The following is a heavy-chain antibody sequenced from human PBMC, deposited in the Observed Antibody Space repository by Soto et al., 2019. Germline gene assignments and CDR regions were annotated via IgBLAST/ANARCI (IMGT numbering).Heavy chain of an antibody. V-gene: IGHV1-18*01. CDR2: ISLYSDGT. D-gene: IGHD2-2*01. CDR1: GYTFSNYG. J-gene: IGHJ5*02. CDR3: ARVVPGAEDWFGP. Sequence: GDSGKVAGKTSGYTFSNYGITWVRHAPGQPLEWLGWISLYSDGTNYAQKFQGRVSMTTDTSTTTAYMELRSLRSDYTAVYYCARVVPGAEDWFGPWGQGTMVTVPS.